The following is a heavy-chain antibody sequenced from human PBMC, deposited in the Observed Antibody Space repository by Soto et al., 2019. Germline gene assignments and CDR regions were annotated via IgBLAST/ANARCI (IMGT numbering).Heavy chain of an antibody. Sequence: GGSLRLSCAASGFTFSSYSMNWVRQAPGKGLEWVSSISSSSSYIYYADSVKGRFTISRDNAKNSLYLQMNSLRAEDTAVYYCARERGITMIVAGPFDIWGQGTMVTVSS. CDR3: ARERGITMIVAGPFDI. J-gene: IGHJ3*02. CDR2: ISSSSSYI. D-gene: IGHD3-22*01. V-gene: IGHV3-21*01. CDR1: GFTFSSYS.